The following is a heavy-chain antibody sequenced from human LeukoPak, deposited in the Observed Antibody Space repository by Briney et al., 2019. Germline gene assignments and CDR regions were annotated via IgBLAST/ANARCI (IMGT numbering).Heavy chain of an antibody. V-gene: IGHV1-46*01. J-gene: IGHJ5*02. CDR1: GASFSNYY. CDR3: ARDMPHNCFDP. CDR2: IYPGGGWT. Sequence: ASVKVSCKASGASFSNYYIHWVRQAPGQGLEWVGLIYPGGGWTNYAQKFQGRVIMTTDTSTSTVYMELSSLRSEDTAVYYCARDMPHNCFDPWGQGTLVTVSP. D-gene: IGHD2-2*01.